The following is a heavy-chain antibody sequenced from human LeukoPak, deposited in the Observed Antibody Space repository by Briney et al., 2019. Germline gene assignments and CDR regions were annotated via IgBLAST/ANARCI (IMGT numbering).Heavy chain of an antibody. J-gene: IGHJ4*02. CDR3: AREREDDYGDCGGFDY. CDR1: GGSISSYY. D-gene: IGHD4-17*01. Sequence: NSSETLSLTCTVSGGSISSYYWSWIRQPPGKGLEWIGYIYYSGSTNYNPSLKSRVTISVDTSKNQFSLKLSSVTAADTAVYYCAREREDDYGDCGGFDYWGQGTLVTVSS. CDR2: IYYSGST. V-gene: IGHV4-59*01.